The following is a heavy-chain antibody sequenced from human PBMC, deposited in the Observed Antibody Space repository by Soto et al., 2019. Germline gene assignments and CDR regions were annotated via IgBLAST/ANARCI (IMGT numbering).Heavy chain of an antibody. Sequence: QVPLVQSGAEVKKPGASVKVSCTASGYTFSNYGITWVRQAPGQGLERMGWISTYNGNTNYAKKVQGRVTMTIDTSTSTAYMELRSLSSDDTAMYYCAACTGPSCHRGREWFDPWGQGTLVTVSA. D-gene: IGHD2-2*01. J-gene: IGHJ5*02. CDR3: AACTGPSCHRGREWFDP. CDR2: ISTYNGNT. V-gene: IGHV1-18*04. CDR1: GYTFSNYG.